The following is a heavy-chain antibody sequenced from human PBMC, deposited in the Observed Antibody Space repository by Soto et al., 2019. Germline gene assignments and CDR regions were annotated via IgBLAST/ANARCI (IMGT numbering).Heavy chain of an antibody. J-gene: IGHJ4*01. CDR3: ERIHYRGVRPIVPFHHYYIDF. V-gene: IGHV2-70*01. CDR1: GFSLNTSAMC. CDR2: INWDDDE. D-gene: IGHD2-21*01. Sequence: SGPTLVNPTQTLTLTCTLSGFSLNTSAMCVTWIRQAPGKALEWLALINWDDDEYYSGSLKTRLTISKDTSKNQVVLTMTKMEPVDTATYYCERIHYRGVRPIVPFHHYYIDFWCQGSLVTFSS.